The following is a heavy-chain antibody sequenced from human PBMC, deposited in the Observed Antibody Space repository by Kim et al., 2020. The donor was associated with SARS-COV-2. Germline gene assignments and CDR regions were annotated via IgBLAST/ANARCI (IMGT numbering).Heavy chain of an antibody. D-gene: IGHD3-22*01. Sequence: SVKVSCKASGGTFSSYTISWVRQAPGQGLEWMGRIIPILGIANYAQKFQGRVTITADKSTSTAYMELSSLRSEDTAVYYCARGDSSGYFFDYWGQGTLVTVSS. V-gene: IGHV1-69*02. CDR2: IIPILGIA. CDR1: GGTFSSYT. CDR3: ARGDSSGYFFDY. J-gene: IGHJ4*02.